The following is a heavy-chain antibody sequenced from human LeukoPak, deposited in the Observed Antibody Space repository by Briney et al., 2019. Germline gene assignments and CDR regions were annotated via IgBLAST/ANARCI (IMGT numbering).Heavy chain of an antibody. CDR1: GFPFSTYA. CDR3: ADLKGLLDY. V-gene: IGHV3-23*01. J-gene: IGHJ4*02. Sequence: GGSLRLSCEASGFPFSTYAMSWVRQAPGKGLEWVSGISGNGGSTYYADSVKGRFTISRDNSKNTLYLQMNSLRAEDTAVYYCADLKGLLDYWGQGTLVTVSS. CDR2: ISGNGGST.